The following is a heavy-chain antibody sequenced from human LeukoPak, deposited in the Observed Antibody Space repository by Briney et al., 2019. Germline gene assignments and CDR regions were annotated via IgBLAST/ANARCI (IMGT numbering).Heavy chain of an antibody. J-gene: IGHJ6*03. CDR3: ARDRVVPADWGYYFYMDV. CDR1: GYTFTSYY. Sequence: GASVKVSCKASGYTFTSYYMHWVRQAPGQGLEWMGIINPSGGSTSYAQKFQGRVTMTRDTSTSTVYMELSSLRSEDTAVYYCARDRVVPADWGYYFYMDVWGKGTTVTVSS. D-gene: IGHD2-2*01. CDR2: INPSGGST. V-gene: IGHV1-46*01.